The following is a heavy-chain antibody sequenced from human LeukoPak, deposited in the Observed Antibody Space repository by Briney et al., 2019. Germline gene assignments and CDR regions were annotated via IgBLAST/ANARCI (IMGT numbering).Heavy chain of an antibody. D-gene: IGHD2-15*01. CDR3: ASLVVVAARTDC. V-gene: IGHV4-34*01. CDR1: GGSFSGYY. J-gene: IGHJ4*02. Sequence: SETLSLTCAVYGGSFSGYYRSWIRQPPGKGLEWIGEINHSGSTNYNPSLKSRVTISVDTSKNQFSLKLSSVTAADTAVYYCASLVVVAARTDCWGQGTLVTVSS. CDR2: INHSGST.